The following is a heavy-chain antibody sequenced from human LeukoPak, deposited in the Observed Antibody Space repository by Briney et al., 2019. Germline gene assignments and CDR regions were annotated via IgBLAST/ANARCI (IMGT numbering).Heavy chain of an antibody. V-gene: IGHV4-4*07. J-gene: IGHJ4*02. CDR2: FYTSGIT. CDR3: ARETADLGRSLDY. D-gene: IGHD2-21*02. Sequence: SSETLSLTCTVSGDSISTYFWSWIRQPAGKGLEWIGRFYTSGITNCNPSLKSRVTMSLDTSKNQFSLNLSSVTAADTAVYYCARETADLGRSLDYWGQGTLVTVSS. CDR1: GDSISTYF.